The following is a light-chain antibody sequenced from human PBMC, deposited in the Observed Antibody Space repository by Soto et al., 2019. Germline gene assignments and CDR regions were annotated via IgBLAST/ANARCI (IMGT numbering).Light chain of an antibody. J-gene: IGKJ4*01. V-gene: IGKV1-6*01. Sequence: AIQMTQSPSSLSASVGDRVTITCRASQGIRNDLGWYQQKPGKAPKLLIYAASSLQSGDPARFSGSGSGTDFTLTISSLQPEDFATYYCLQDYNYPLTFGGRTKVEIK. CDR1: QGIRND. CDR3: LQDYNYPLT. CDR2: AAS.